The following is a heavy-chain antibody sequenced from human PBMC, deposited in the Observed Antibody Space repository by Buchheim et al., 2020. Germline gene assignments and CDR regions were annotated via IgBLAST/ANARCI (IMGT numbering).Heavy chain of an antibody. CDR1: GFTFSDYY. CDR3: AKGLFKGSGYYSSYYYYGMDV. D-gene: IGHD3-3*01. V-gene: IGHV3-11*01. CDR2: STTSGTTV. J-gene: IGHJ6*02. Sequence: QVQLVESGGGLVKPGGSLRLSCAASGFTFSDYYMSWIRQAPGKRLQWISYSTTSGTTVYYADSVKGRFTVSRDNTKNSLYLQMYNLRAEDTAVYYCAKGLFKGSGYYSSYYYYGMDVWGQGTT.